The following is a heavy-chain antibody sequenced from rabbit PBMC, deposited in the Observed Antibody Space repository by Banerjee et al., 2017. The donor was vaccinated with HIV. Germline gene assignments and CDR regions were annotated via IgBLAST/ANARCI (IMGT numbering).Heavy chain of an antibody. V-gene: IGHV1S45*01. CDR3: ARRYSDSSYSNL. CDR1: GFTISNNDY. Sequence: QQQLEESGGGLVQPEGSLTLTCTASGFTISNNDYICWVRQAPGKGLEWIGCVYVGRGSTHYANWAKGRVTIYKTSSTTVTLQLTSLTAADTATYFCARRYSDSSYSNLWGPGTLVTVS. D-gene: IGHD8-1*01. CDR2: VYVGRGST. J-gene: IGHJ4*01.